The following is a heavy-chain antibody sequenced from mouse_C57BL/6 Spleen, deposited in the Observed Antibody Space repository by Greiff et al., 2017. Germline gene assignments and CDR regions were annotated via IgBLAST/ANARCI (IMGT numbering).Heavy chain of an antibody. Sequence: EVKLVESGGGLVKPGGSLKLSCAASGFTFSDYGMHWVRQAPEKGLEWVAYISSGSSTIYYADTVKGRFTISRDNAKNTLFLQMTSLRSEDTAMYYCARGGYDQYYFDYWGQGTTLTVSS. CDR2: ISSGSSTI. J-gene: IGHJ2*01. CDR1: GFTFSDYG. D-gene: IGHD2-2*01. V-gene: IGHV5-17*01. CDR3: ARGGYDQYYFDY.